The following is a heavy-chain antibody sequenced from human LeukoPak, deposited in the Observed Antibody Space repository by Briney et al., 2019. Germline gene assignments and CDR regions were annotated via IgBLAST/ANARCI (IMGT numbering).Heavy chain of an antibody. CDR3: AKDLRWGIRAAVGY. Sequence: GGSLRLSCAASGFTFSSYAMSWVRQAPGKGLEWVSAISGSGGSTYYADSVKGRFTISRDNSKNTLYLQMNSLRAEDTAVYYCAKDLRWGIRAAVGYWGQGTLVTVSS. J-gene: IGHJ4*02. CDR1: GFTFSSYA. V-gene: IGHV3-23*01. CDR2: ISGSGGST. D-gene: IGHD6-13*01.